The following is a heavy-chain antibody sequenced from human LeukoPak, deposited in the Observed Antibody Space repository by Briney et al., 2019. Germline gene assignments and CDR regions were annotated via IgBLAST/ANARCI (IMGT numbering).Heavy chain of an antibody. CDR2: INHSGST. V-gene: IGHV4-34*01. Sequence: PSETLSLTCAVYGGSFSGYYWSWIRQPPGKGLEWIGEINHSGSTNYNPSLKSRVTISVDTSKNQFSLKLSSVTAADTAVYYSARGRMVVTAIDFDYWGQGTLVTVSS. D-gene: IGHD2-21*02. J-gene: IGHJ4*02. CDR3: ARGRMVVTAIDFDY. CDR1: GGSFSGYY.